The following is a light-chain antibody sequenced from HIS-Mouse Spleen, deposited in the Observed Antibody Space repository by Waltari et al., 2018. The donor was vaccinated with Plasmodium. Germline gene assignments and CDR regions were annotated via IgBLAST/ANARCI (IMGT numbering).Light chain of an antibody. Sequence: EIVLTQSPATLSLSPGERAPLSCRASQSVSSYLAWYQQKPGQAPRLLIYDASTRATGIPARFSGSGSGTDFTLTISSLEPEDFAVYYCQQRSNWPRVLTFGGGTKVEIK. J-gene: IGKJ4*02. V-gene: IGKV3-11*01. CDR2: DAS. CDR1: QSVSSY. CDR3: QQRSNWPRVLT.